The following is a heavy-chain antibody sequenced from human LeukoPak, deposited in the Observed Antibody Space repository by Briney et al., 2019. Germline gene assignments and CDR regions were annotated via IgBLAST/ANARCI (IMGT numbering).Heavy chain of an antibody. CDR2: INNDGINT. Sequence: GGSLRLSCAASGFSLSSYWMHWVRQAPGKGLVWVSRINNDGINTNYADSVKGRFTISKDNAKNTLYLQMNSLRADDTAVYYCAFERDYALWGQGTLVTVSS. J-gene: IGHJ4*02. D-gene: IGHD4-17*01. CDR1: GFSLSSYW. CDR3: AFERDYAL. V-gene: IGHV3-74*01.